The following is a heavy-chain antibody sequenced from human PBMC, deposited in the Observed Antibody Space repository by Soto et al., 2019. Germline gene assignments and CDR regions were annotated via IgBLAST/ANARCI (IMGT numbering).Heavy chain of an antibody. V-gene: IGHV1-18*04. CDR3: ARGDGLLGKSCFDP. J-gene: IGHJ5*02. D-gene: IGHD1-26*01. CDR1: GYTSTSYG. CDR2: ISAYNGNT. Sequence: GASVKVSCKASGYTSTSYGISWVRQAPGQGLEWMGWISAYNGNTNYAQKLQGRVTMTTDTSTSTAYMELRSLRSDDTAGYYCARGDGLLGKSCFDPWGQGTLVTVSS.